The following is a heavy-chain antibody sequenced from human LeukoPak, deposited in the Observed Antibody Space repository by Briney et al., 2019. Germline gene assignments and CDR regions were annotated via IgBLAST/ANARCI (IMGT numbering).Heavy chain of an antibody. V-gene: IGHV1-18*01. CDR2: ISAYNGNT. J-gene: IGHJ3*02. CDR1: GYTFTSYG. Sequence: GASVKVSCKTSGYTFTSYGISWVRQAPGQGLEWMGWISAYNGNTRYAQKVQGRLTVTKDTSTTTVYMELRGLRSDDTAVYYCARDAFDIWGQGTMVTVSS. CDR3: ARDAFDI.